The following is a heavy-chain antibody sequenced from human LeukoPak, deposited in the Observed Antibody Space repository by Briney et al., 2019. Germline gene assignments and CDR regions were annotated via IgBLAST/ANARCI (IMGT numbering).Heavy chain of an antibody. CDR3: ARDLSGWYYFDY. CDR2: ISAYNGNT. J-gene: IGHJ4*02. V-gene: IGHV1-18*01. D-gene: IGHD6-19*01. CDR1: GYTFTSYG. Sequence: ASVKVSCKASGYTFTSYGISWVRQAPGQGLEWMGWISAYNGNTNYAQKLQGRVTMTTDTSTSTAYMELSSLRSEDTAVYYCARDLSGWYYFDYWGQGTLVTVSS.